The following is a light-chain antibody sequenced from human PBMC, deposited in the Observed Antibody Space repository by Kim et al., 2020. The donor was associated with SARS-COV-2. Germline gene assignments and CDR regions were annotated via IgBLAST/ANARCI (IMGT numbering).Light chain of an antibody. V-gene: IGKV3-20*01. J-gene: IGKJ4*01. CDR2: AAS. CDR1: QTVSTTH. Sequence: LSAGESATLPSRASQTVSTTHLAWYQQKPVQAPRLLIYAASTRATGIPDRFSGGGSGTDFTLTITRLEPEDFAVYYCQQYGGSATFGGGTKVDIK. CDR3: QQYGGSAT.